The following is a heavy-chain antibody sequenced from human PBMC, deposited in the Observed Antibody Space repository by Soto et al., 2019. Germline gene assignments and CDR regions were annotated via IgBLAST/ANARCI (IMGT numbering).Heavy chain of an antibody. J-gene: IGHJ4*02. V-gene: IGHV1-3*01. D-gene: IGHD6-13*01. CDR2: INAGNGNT. CDR1: GYTFTSYA. CDR3: ARGGGRGIAAAGSPPSGY. Sequence: QVQLVQSGAEVKKPGASVKVSCKASGYTFTSYAMHWVRQAPGQRLEWMGWINAGNGNTKYSQKFQGRVTITRDTSASRAYMELSSLRSEDTAVYYCARGGGRGIAAAGSPPSGYWGQGTLVTVSS.